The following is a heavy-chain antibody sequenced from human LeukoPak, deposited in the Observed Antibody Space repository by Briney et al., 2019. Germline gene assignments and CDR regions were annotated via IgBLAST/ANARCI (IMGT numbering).Heavy chain of an antibody. D-gene: IGHD6-19*01. Sequence: SETLSLTCAVYGGSFSGYYWSWIRQPPGKGLEWIGEINHSGSTNYNPSLKSRVTISVDTSKNQFSLKLSSVTAADTAVYYCARLHLVSSGWHPMADSWGQGTLVTVSS. CDR2: INHSGST. J-gene: IGHJ4*02. V-gene: IGHV4-34*01. CDR3: ARLHLVSSGWHPMADS. CDR1: GGSFSGYY.